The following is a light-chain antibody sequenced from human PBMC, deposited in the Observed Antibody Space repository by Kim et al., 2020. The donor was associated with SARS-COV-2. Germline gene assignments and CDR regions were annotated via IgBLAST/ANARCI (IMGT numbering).Light chain of an antibody. CDR2: DND. CDR3: ATWDSSLSVEV. V-gene: IGLV1-51*01. J-gene: IGLJ2*01. CDR1: RTNIGNNP. Sequence: QSVLTQPPSVSAAPGQKVTISCSGSRTNIGNNPVSWYQQFPGTAPKLITYDNDKRPSGIPDRFSCSKSGTSATLGITGLRTGDEADYYCATWDSSLSVEVFGGGTKVTVL.